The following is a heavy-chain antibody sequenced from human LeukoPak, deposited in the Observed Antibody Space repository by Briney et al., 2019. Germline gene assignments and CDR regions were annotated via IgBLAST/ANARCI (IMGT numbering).Heavy chain of an antibody. D-gene: IGHD3-10*01. CDR1: GGSFSGFY. J-gene: IGHJ5*02. V-gene: IGHV4-34*01. CDR3: ARGLRFGLGFDP. CDR2: ITHSGST. Sequence: SETLSLTCAVYGGSFSGFYWNWIRQPPGKGLEWIGEITHSGSTNYNPSLKSRVAISVDTSKNQFSLKLSSVTAADTAVYYCARGLRFGLGFDPWGQGTLVTVSS.